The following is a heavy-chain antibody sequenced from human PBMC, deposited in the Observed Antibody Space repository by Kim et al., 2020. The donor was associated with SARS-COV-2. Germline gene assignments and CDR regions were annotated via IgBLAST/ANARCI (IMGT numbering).Heavy chain of an antibody. CDR1: GYSFTSYW. V-gene: IGHV5-10-1*01. D-gene: IGHD3-3*01. Sequence: GESLKISCKGSGYSFTSYWISWVRQMPGKGLEWMGRIDPSDSYTNYSPSFQGHVTISADKSISTAYLQWSSLKASDTAMYYCARQTSHSITIFGGGMDVWGQGTTVTVSS. CDR2: IDPSDSYT. J-gene: IGHJ6*02. CDR3: ARQTSHSITIFGGGMDV.